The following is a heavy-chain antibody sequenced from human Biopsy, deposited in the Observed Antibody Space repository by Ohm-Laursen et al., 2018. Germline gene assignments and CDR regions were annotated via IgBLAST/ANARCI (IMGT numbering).Heavy chain of an antibody. V-gene: IGHV3-11*03. CDR2: ISPNSADI. CDR3: AKTARPGEI. J-gene: IGHJ4*02. Sequence: SLRLSCAASGFSFGDNYMSWARQPPGKGLEWLSYISPNSADIKYVESVRGRFTISRDNAKNLLYLELNSLRVDDTAVYYCAKTARPGEIRGQGTRVTVSS. CDR1: GFSFGDNY. D-gene: IGHD2-21*01.